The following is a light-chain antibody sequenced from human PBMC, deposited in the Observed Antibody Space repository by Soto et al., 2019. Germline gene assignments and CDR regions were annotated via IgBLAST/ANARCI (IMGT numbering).Light chain of an antibody. CDR3: AAWDDSLNGLV. V-gene: IGLV1-44*01. J-gene: IGLJ1*01. Sequence: QSVLTQPPSASGTPGQRVTISCSGSSSNIGSNTVNWYQQLPGTAPKLLIYNNNQRPSGVPHRFSGFKSGTSASLAISGLQSEDEAVYYCAAWDDSLNGLVFGTGTQLTVL. CDR1: SSNIGSNT. CDR2: NNN.